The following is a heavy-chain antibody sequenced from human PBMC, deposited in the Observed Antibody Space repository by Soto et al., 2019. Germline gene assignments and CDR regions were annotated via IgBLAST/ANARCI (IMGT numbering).Heavy chain of an antibody. Sequence: SETLSLTCAVYGGSFSGYYWSWIRQPPGKGLEWIGEINHSGSTNYNPSLKSRVTISVDTAKNQFALKLSAVTAADTAVYYCARCLYGSSVYFDYWGQGTLVTVSS. J-gene: IGHJ4*02. CDR2: INHSGST. D-gene: IGHD1-26*01. CDR1: GGSFSGYY. CDR3: ARCLYGSSVYFDY. V-gene: IGHV4-34*01.